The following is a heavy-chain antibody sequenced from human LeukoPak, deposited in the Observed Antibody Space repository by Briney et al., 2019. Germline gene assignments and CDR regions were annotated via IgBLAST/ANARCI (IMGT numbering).Heavy chain of an antibody. Sequence: GASVKVSCKASGYTFTKYGITWVRQAPGQGLEWMGWMNPNSGNTGYAQKFQGRVTMTRNTSISTAYMELSSLRSEDTAVYYCARVEAYCGRDCSNPDYWGQGTLVTVSS. V-gene: IGHV1-8*01. CDR2: MNPNSGNT. CDR1: GYTFTKYG. D-gene: IGHD2-21*02. J-gene: IGHJ4*02. CDR3: ARVEAYCGRDCSNPDY.